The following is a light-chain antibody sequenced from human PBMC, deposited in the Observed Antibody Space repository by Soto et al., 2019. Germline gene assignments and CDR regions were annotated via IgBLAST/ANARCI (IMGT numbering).Light chain of an antibody. CDR3: ISFAGTNNPL. CDR2: EVN. CDR1: SSDVGAYNF. Sequence: QSVLTQPPSASGSPGQSVTISCTGTSSDVGAYNFVSWYQQHPGKAPKVMIYEVNKRPSGVPDRFSGSKSGNMASLTVSGLQTEDEADYYCISFAGTNNPLFGGGTKLTVL. J-gene: IGLJ2*01. V-gene: IGLV2-8*01.